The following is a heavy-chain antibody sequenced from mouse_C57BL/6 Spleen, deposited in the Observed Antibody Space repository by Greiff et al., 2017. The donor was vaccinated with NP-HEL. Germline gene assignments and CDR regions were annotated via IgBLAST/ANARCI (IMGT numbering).Heavy chain of an antibody. CDR2: IDPETGGT. D-gene: IGHD1-1*01. J-gene: IGHJ2*01. V-gene: IGHV1-15*01. CDR1: GYTFTDYE. Sequence: QVQLQQSGAELVRPGASVTLSCKASGYTFTDYEMHWVKQTPVHGLEWIGAIDPETGGTAYNQKFKGKAILTADKSSSTAYMELRSLTSEDSAVYYCTRNHYGSSSPFDYWGQGTTLTVSS. CDR3: TRNHYGSSSPFDY.